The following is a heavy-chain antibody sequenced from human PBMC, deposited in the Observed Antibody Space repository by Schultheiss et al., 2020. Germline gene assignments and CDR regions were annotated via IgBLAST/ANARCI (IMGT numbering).Heavy chain of an antibody. CDR1: GFTFRGYA. CDR3: AKDPFFGSGSYYIWGYYYYGMDV. J-gene: IGHJ6*02. V-gene: IGHV3-23*01. CDR2: ISGNDGGST. Sequence: GGSLRLSCAASGFTFRGYAMSWVRQAPGKGLEWVSGISGNDGGSTYYVESVKGRFTISRDNSKNTLYLQMNSLRAEDTAVYYCAKDPFFGSGSYYIWGYYYYGMDVWGQGTTVTVSS. D-gene: IGHD3-10*01.